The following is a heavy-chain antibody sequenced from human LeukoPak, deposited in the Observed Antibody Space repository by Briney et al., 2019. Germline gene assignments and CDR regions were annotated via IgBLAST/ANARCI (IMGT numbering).Heavy chain of an antibody. D-gene: IGHD1-26*01. CDR2: IRSKSYNYAT. CDR3: AKRPSIIVGVNNWFDP. CDR1: GFAFSASP. V-gene: IGHV3-73*01. Sequence: GGSLRLSCAASGFAFSASPMHWVRQPSGKGLEWVGRIRSKSYNYATTYAASLKGRFTISRDNSKNTLYLQMNSLRAEDTAVYYCAKRPSIIVGVNNWFDPWGQGTLVTVSS. J-gene: IGHJ5*02.